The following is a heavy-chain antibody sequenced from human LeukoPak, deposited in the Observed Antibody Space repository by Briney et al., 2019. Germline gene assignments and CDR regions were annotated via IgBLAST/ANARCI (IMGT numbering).Heavy chain of an antibody. V-gene: IGHV3-48*03. CDR3: TTLRVASNFDY. D-gene: IGHD6-19*01. Sequence: PGGSLRLSCAASGFSFSVYEIHWVRQAPGKGLEWISDVSSSGTTTYYADSVKGRFTISRDNAKNSLYLQMNSLRAEDTAVYYCTTLRVASNFDYWGQGTLVTVSS. CDR1: GFSFSVYE. J-gene: IGHJ4*02. CDR2: VSSSGTTT.